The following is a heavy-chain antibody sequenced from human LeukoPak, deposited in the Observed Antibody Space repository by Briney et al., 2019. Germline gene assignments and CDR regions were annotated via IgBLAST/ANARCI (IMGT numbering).Heavy chain of an antibody. CDR1: GGSISSYY. V-gene: IGHV4-59*01. CDR2: IYYSGST. D-gene: IGHD3-22*01. Sequence: SETLSLTCTVSGGSISSYYWSWIRQPPGKGREWIGYIYYSGSTNYNPSLKSRVTISVDTSKNQFSLKLSSVTAADTAVYYCARDVVSYDSSGYYYVSDAFDIWGQGTMVTVCS. CDR3: ARDVVSYDSSGYYYVSDAFDI. J-gene: IGHJ3*02.